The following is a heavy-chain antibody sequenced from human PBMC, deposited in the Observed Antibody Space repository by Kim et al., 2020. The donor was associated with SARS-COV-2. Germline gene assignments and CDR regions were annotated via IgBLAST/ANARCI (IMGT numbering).Heavy chain of an antibody. D-gene: IGHD6-13*01. CDR1: GYSFMSYW. V-gene: IGHV5-51*01. J-gene: IGHJ4*02. CDR3: ARRRYFGAAADF. Sequence: GESLKISCQGSGYSFMSYWIGWVRQKPGKGLEWMGIIYGGDSKTVYGPAFQGQVTISIDKSTSTAYMQWSSLKASDSAIYFCARRRYFGAAADFWGQGTPVTVSS. CDR2: IYGGDSKT.